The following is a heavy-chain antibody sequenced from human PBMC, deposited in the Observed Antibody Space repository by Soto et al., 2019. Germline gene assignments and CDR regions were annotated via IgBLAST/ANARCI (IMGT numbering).Heavy chain of an antibody. CDR2: IYYSGST. CDR1: GGSLNNADYF. J-gene: IGHJ6*02. V-gene: IGHV4-31*03. CDR3: ARDADYGGSRGGMDV. Sequence: QVHLEESGPGLVKPSETLSLNCSVSGGSLNNADYFWSWIRHHPENGLEWIGYIYYSGSTRYNPSFKTRATLSIDTSKNQFSLRLNSVTVADTAVYFCARDADYGGSRGGMDVWGRGTTVTVSS. D-gene: IGHD4-17*01.